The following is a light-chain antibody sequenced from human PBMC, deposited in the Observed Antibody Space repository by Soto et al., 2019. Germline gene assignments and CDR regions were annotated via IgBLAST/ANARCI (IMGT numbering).Light chain of an antibody. Sequence: DIQMAQSPSTLSASVGDRVTITCRASQDIGSWLAWYQRKPGKAPKLLIYKASSLESGVPSRFSGSGSETEFSLTISALQPDDFATYYCQQYNDYPYTFSQGTKLEIK. V-gene: IGKV1-5*03. J-gene: IGKJ2*01. CDR1: QDIGSW. CDR2: KAS. CDR3: QQYNDYPYT.